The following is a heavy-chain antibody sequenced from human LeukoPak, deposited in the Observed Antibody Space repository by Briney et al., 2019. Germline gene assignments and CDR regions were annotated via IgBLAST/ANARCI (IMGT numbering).Heavy chain of an antibody. CDR1: GYTFTSYG. J-gene: IGHJ5*02. Sequence: ASVKVSCKASGYTFTSYGISWVRQAPGQGLEWMGWISAYNGNTNYAQKLQGRVTMTTDTSTSTAYMELRSLRSDDTAVYYCAREVYSSSGGPNWFDPWGQGTLVTVSS. V-gene: IGHV1-18*01. D-gene: IGHD6-13*01. CDR2: ISAYNGNT. CDR3: AREVYSSSGGPNWFDP.